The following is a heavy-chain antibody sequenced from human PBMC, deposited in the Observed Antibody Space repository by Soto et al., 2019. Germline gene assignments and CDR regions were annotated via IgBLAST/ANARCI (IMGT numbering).Heavy chain of an antibody. CDR2: ISSSSSYI. D-gene: IGHD6-19*01. J-gene: IGHJ5*02. CDR3: ARDESSGWQINWFDP. V-gene: IGHV3-21*01. Sequence: PGGSLRLSCASSGFTFSSYSMNWVRQATGKGVEWVSSISSSSSYIYYADSGKGGFTMSRDNAKNSLYLQMISLRAEDTAVYYCARDESSGWQINWFDPWGQGTLVTVSS. CDR1: GFTFSSYS.